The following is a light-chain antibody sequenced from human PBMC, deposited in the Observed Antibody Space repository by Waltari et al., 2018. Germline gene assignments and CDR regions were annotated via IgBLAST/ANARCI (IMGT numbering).Light chain of an antibody. V-gene: IGKV2-30*02. J-gene: IGKJ3*01. CDR3: MQGTHWPPFT. CDR2: KVS. CDR1: PSLVHSDGNTF. Sequence: DVVMTQSPLSLPVTLGQPDSISCSSSPSLVHSDGNTFLNWFQQRPGQSPRRLIYKVSNRDSGVPDRFSGSGSGTDFTLKISRVEAEDVGVYYCMQGTHWPPFTFGPGTKVDIK.